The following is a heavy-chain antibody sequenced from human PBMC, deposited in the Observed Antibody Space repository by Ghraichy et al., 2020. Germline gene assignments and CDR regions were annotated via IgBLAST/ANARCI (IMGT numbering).Heavy chain of an antibody. V-gene: IGHV3-23*01. CDR3: VTAMVNGIEDFDY. D-gene: IGHD5-18*01. CDR1: GFTFSSYA. CDR2: ISGSGGST. J-gene: IGHJ4*02. Sequence: SCAASGFTFSSYAMSWVRQAPGKGLEWVSAISGSGGSTYYADSVKGRFTISRDNSKNTLYLQMNSLRAEDTAVYYCVTAMVNGIEDFDYWGQGTLVTVSS.